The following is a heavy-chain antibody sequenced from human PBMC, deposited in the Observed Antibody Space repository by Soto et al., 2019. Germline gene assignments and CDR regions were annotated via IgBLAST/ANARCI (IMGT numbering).Heavy chain of an antibody. J-gene: IGHJ3*02. V-gene: IGHV1-18*01. D-gene: IGHD3-22*01. Sequence: GASVKVSCKASGYTFTSYGISWVRQAPGQGLEWMGWISAYNGNTNYAQKLQGRVTMTTDTSTSTAYMELRSLRSDDTAVYYCARVGAYYYDSSGYLGAFDIWGQGTMVTVSS. CDR3: ARVGAYYYDSSGYLGAFDI. CDR2: ISAYNGNT. CDR1: GYTFTSYG.